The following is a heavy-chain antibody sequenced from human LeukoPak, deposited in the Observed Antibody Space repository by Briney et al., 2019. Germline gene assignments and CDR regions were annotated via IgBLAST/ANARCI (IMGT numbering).Heavy chain of an antibody. V-gene: IGHV3-48*01. J-gene: IGHJ4*02. CDR2: ISSSSSTI. Sequence: PGGSLRLSCAASGFIFSTYSMSWVRQAPGKGLEWVSYISSSSSTIYYADSVKGRFTISRDNSKNTLYLQMNSLRAEDTAVYYCAKGGYSYGHDYWGQGTLVTVSS. CDR1: GFIFSTYS. CDR3: AKGGYSYGHDY. D-gene: IGHD5-18*01.